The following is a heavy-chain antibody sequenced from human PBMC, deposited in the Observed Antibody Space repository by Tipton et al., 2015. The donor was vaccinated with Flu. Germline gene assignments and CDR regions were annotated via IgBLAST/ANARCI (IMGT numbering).Heavy chain of an antibody. V-gene: IGHV4-59*08. J-gene: IGHJ3*01. CDR3: ARRRLGPTRDVFGV. CDR2: IYYSGRT. CDR1: GGSINNYY. D-gene: IGHD1-26*01. Sequence: TLSLTCTVSGGSINNYYWTWLRQPPGKGLEWIGYIYYSGRTTYDPSLMSRVTISVDTSKNQFSLRLNSVTAADTAVYYCARRRLGPTRDVFGVWGQGTMVTVSS.